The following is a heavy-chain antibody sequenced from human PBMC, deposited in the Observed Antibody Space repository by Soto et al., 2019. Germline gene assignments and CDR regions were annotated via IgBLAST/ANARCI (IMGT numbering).Heavy chain of an antibody. D-gene: IGHD3-3*01. CDR2: IIPIFGTA. J-gene: IGHJ6*02. CDR3: GREVSIFGVVYYYYGMDV. V-gene: IGHV1-69*01. CDR1: GGTFSSYA. Sequence: QVQLVQSGAEVKKPGSSVKVSCKASGGTFSSYAISWVRQAPGQGLEGGGGIIPIFGTANYAQKFQGRVTITADESTRTAYMELSSLRSDDTAVYYCGREVSIFGVVYYYYGMDVWGQGTTVTVS.